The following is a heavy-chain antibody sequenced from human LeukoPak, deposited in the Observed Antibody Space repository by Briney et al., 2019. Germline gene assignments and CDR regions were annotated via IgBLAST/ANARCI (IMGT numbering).Heavy chain of an antibody. Sequence: PGRSLRLSCAASGFTFSNYWMSWVRQTPERGLEWVANIKQDGSQKNYVDSVEGRFIISRDNNENSLHLQMNSLRAEDTAVYYCARGLQNGGFYRHFDSWGQGILVTVSS. J-gene: IGHJ4*02. CDR1: GFTFSNYW. D-gene: IGHD3-16*01. CDR2: IKQDGSQK. V-gene: IGHV3-7*01. CDR3: ARGLQNGGFYRHFDS.